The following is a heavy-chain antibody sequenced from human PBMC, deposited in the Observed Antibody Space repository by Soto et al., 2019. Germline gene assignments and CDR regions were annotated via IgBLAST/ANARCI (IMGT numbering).Heavy chain of an antibody. CDR3: VRSRQMESGGDYGLDV. V-gene: IGHV4-30-4*01. J-gene: IGHJ6*02. CDR1: GVSLNTADTW. CDR2: YHSGGST. Sequence: QVQLQESGSGLVKPSQSLSLTCTVSGVSLNTADTWWSWIRQSPGKGLEFIGYYHSGGSTYYDASFRSRVIISADTSNSQFSLKFSTVTVVDTAAYFCVRSRQMESGGDYGLDVWGQGTTVTVSS. D-gene: IGHD2-21*01.